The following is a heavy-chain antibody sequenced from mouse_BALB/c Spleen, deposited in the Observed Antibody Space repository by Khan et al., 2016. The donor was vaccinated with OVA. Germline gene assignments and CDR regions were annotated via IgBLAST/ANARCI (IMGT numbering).Heavy chain of an antibody. CDR1: GYSFTSYW. CDR3: SGGYYVGWLGY. J-gene: IGHJ3*01. Sequence: VQLQQSGTVLARPGASVKISCKASGYSFTSYWMHWVKQTPGQGLKWMGAIYPGNSDTSYNHKFKGKAQLTSVTSASTASMELNNLTNEDSAVYYCSGGYYVGWLGYWGQGTLVTVSA. V-gene: IGHV1-5*01. CDR2: IYPGNSDT. D-gene: IGHD2-3*01.